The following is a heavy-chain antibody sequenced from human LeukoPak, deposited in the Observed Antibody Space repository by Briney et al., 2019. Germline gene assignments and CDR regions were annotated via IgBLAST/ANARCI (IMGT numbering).Heavy chain of an antibody. V-gene: IGHV3-33*01. CDR1: GYTFTGYY. CDR2: IWHDGSNR. J-gene: IGHJ3*02. Sequence: SCKASGYTFTGYYMHWVRQAPGKGLEWVAVIWHDGSNRHYADSVKGRFTISRDNPKSTLYLQMNSLRAEDTAVYYCVRVVTVSNTDPAFDIWGQGTLVTVSS. D-gene: IGHD2-21*02. CDR3: VRVVTVSNTDPAFDI.